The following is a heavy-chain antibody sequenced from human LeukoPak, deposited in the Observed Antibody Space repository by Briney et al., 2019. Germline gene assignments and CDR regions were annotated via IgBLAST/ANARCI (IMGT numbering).Heavy chain of an antibody. J-gene: IGHJ3*01. CDR2: IFHSGSI. CDR3: ARMGVSYYYDSSTYYPLAFDV. V-gene: IGHV4-38-2*02. Sequence: SETLSLTCTVSGYSISSGYYWGWIRQSPGKGLEWIATIFHSGSIYYSPSLKSRVTLSVDTSKNQFFPKLNSVNAADTAVYYCARMGVSYYYDSSTYYPLAFDVWGQGAVVTVSS. CDR1: GYSISSGYY. D-gene: IGHD3-22*01.